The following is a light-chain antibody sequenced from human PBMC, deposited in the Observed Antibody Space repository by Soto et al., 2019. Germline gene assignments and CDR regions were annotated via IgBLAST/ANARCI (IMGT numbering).Light chain of an antibody. J-gene: IGKJ1*01. CDR1: QSVSSN. CDR2: GAS. CDR3: QQYNTWPPT. V-gene: IGKV3-15*01. Sequence: EIVLTQSPATLSVSPGERATVSCRATQSVSSNLAWYQQKPGQAPRLLIYGASTRATGVPARISGSASGTEFTLTISSLQSEDFAVYSCQQYNTWPPTFGQGTKVDIK.